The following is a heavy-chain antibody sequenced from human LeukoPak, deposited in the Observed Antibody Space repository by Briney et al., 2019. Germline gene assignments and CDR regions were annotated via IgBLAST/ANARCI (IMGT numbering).Heavy chain of an antibody. J-gene: IGHJ5*02. CDR3: VRAHHPGGWFDP. CDR2: INQDGGEI. D-gene: IGHD3-10*01. CDR1: GFTFSSSW. Sequence: GGSLRLSCAASGFTFSSSWMSWVRQAPGKGLEWVASINQDGGEIHYVDSVKGQFTISRENAKNSLYLQMNSLTAEDTAVHYCVRAHHPGGWFDPWGQGTLVTVSS. V-gene: IGHV3-7*04.